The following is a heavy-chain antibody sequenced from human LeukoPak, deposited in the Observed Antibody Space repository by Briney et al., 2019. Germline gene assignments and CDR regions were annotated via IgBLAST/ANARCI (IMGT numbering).Heavy chain of an antibody. CDR1: GGSLSGYY. CDR3: ARGGRMTTYWFDP. Sequence: PSETLSLAWVLDGGSLSGYYWSWIRQPPGKGREWIGEIKHRGSTTYNPSPKGRVTISVDTSKNQFSRNLSSLTVADTAVYYCARGGRMTTYWFDPCGQGTLVTVSS. V-gene: IGHV4-34*01. J-gene: IGHJ5*02. D-gene: IGHD4-17*01. CDR2: IKHRGST.